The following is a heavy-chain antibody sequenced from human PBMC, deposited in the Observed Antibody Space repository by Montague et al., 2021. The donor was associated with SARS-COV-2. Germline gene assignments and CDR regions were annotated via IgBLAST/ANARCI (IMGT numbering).Heavy chain of an antibody. J-gene: IGHJ4*02. CDR3: ARNYGSSFDY. CDR1: GGSVSRISSH. CDR2: FYYAGGT. D-gene: IGHD1-7*01. Sequence: SETLSLTCTVSGGSVSRISSHWGWIRQPPGKGLEYIGSFYYAGGTQYNPSLKSRVTISVDTSNDQFSLKMNSVTAADTAVYFCARNYGSSFDYWGQGTLVTVSS. V-gene: IGHV4-39*01.